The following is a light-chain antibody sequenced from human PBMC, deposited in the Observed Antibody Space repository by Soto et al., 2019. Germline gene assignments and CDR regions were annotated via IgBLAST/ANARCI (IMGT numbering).Light chain of an antibody. J-gene: IGKJ1*01. Sequence: EIVMTQSPATLSVSPGERVSLSFRASQSAISNLAWYQQKPGQAPRLLIFGASTRATGFPARFSGSGSGTEFTLTISSLQSEDFAVYYCQQYKDWPHTFGQGTKVDIK. CDR3: QQYKDWPHT. V-gene: IGKV3-15*01. CDR1: QSAISN. CDR2: GAS.